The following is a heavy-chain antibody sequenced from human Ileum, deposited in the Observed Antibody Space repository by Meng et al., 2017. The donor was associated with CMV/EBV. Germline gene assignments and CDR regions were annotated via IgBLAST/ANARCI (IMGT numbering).Heavy chain of an antibody. V-gene: IGHV4-34*01. CDR2: INHSGST. CDR3: ARGPPRLRFLEWLRFDP. Sequence: GSFSCYYWSWIRQPPGKGLEWIGEINHSGSTNYNPSLKSRVTISVDTSKNQFSLKLSSVTAADTAVYYCARGPPRLRFLEWLRFDPWGQGTLVTVSS. D-gene: IGHD3-3*01. CDR1: GSFSCYY. J-gene: IGHJ5*02.